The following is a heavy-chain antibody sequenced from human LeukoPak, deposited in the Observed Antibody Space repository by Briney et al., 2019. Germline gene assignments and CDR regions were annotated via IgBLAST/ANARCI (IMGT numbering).Heavy chain of an antibody. J-gene: IGHJ4*02. D-gene: IGHD6-19*01. CDR1: GFTFSSYA. Sequence: GGSLRLSCGASGFTFSSYAMSWVRQAPGKGLEWVSAISGSGGSTYYADSVKGRFTISRDNSKNTLYLQMNSLRAEDTAVYYCAKGISSGWYGDYWGQGTLVTVSS. CDR3: AKGISSGWYGDY. V-gene: IGHV3-23*01. CDR2: ISGSGGST.